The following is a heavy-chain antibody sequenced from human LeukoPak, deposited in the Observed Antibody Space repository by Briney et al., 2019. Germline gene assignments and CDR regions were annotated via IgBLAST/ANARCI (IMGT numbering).Heavy chain of an antibody. Sequence: SETLSLTCAVYGGSFSGYYWSWIRQPPGKGLEWIGEINHSEITNYNPSLKSRVTISVDTSKNQFSLKSSSVTAADTAVYYCARAVTYHDVLTGYYRDYFDYWGQGIPVTVSS. J-gene: IGHJ4*02. V-gene: IGHV4-34*01. D-gene: IGHD3-9*01. CDR2: INHSEIT. CDR1: GGSFSGYY. CDR3: ARAVTYHDVLTGYYRDYFDY.